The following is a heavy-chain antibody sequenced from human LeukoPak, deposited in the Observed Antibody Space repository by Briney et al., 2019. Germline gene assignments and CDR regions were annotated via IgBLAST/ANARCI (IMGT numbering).Heavy chain of an antibody. CDR1: GFTFNSYL. CDR3: ARAPGGWYGMDV. CDR2: IETDGSSK. D-gene: IGHD6-19*01. J-gene: IGHJ6*02. Sequence: PGGSLRLSCAASGFTFNSYLMHWVRQAPGKGLVWVSRIETDGSSKTYADPVKGRFTISRDNAKNTLFLQMDSLRADDTAVYYCARAPGGWYGMDVWGQGTTVTV. V-gene: IGHV3-74*01.